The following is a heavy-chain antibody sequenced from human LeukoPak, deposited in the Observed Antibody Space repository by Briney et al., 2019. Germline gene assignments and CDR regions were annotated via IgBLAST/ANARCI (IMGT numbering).Heavy chain of an antibody. J-gene: IGHJ4*02. CDR3: ARSISGTSGWWND. Sequence: GGSMRLSCAASGFTFKSYSMNWVRQAPGKGLEWVSYISSSSGTIFYADSVKGRFTISRDNAKNSLHLQMNSLRAEDTAVYFCARSISGTSGWWNDWGQGTLVAVSS. CDR2: ISSSSGTI. V-gene: IGHV3-48*01. CDR1: GFTFKSYS. D-gene: IGHD6-19*01.